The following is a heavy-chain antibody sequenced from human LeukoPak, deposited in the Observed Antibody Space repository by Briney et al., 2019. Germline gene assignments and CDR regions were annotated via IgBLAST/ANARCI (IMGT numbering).Heavy chain of an antibody. D-gene: IGHD3-10*01. CDR3: VRDQSYPFDY. CDR2: IRSSGDNA. Sequence: GGSLRLSCAASGFTFSLYSMNWVRQAPGKGLEWLSNIRSSGDNAYYADSVKGRFTISRDNAKNSLFLQMDSLRAEDTALYYCVRDQSYPFDYWGQGTLVTVSS. CDR1: GFTFSLYS. V-gene: IGHV3-48*01. J-gene: IGHJ4*02.